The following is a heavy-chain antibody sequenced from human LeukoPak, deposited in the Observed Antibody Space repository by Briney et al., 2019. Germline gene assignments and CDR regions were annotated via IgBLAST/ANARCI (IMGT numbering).Heavy chain of an antibody. V-gene: IGHV1-69*13. CDR2: IIPIFGTA. CDR3: AREVGYCGGDCRGIHPKENWFDP. CDR1: GGTFSSYA. Sequence: GASVKVSCKASGGTFSSYAISWVRQAPGQGLEWMGGIIPIFGTANYAQKFQGRVTITADESTSTAYMELSSLRSEDTAVYYCAREVGYCGGDCRGIHPKENWFDPWGQGTLVTVSS. D-gene: IGHD2-21*02. J-gene: IGHJ5*02.